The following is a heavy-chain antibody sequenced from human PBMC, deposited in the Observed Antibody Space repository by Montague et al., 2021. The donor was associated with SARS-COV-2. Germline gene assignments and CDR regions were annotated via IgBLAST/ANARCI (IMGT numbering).Heavy chain of an antibody. D-gene: IGHD3-16*01. CDR2: IHHTGST. V-gene: IGHV4-34*01. CDR1: GGSFSGYY. J-gene: IGHJ6*02. CDR3: ARGGHQLRFGLDV. Sequence: SETLSLTCAVYGGSFSGYYWSWIRQPPGKGLEWIGQIHHTGSTIYKPSLKSRVTISEDTSKNQFSLEMTSVTAADTAVYYCARGGHQLRFGLDVWGQGTTVTVSS.